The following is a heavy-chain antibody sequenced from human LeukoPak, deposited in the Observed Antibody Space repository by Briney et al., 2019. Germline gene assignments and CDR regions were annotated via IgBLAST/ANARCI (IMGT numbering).Heavy chain of an antibody. CDR2: IYYSGST. Sequence: SETLSLTCTVSGGSISSHYWSWIRQPPGKGLEWIGYIYYSGSTNYNPSLKSRVTISVDTSKNQSSLKLSSVTAADTAVYYCTRARVFWFDPWGQGTLVTVSS. CDR3: TRARVFWFDP. CDR1: GGSISSHY. D-gene: IGHD3-10*01. J-gene: IGHJ5*02. V-gene: IGHV4-59*11.